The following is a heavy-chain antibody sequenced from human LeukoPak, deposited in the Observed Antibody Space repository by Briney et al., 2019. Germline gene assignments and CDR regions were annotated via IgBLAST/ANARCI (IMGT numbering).Heavy chain of an antibody. J-gene: IGHJ3*02. D-gene: IGHD3-22*01. V-gene: IGHV4-34*01. CDR2: INHSGST. Sequence: KPSETLSLTCAVYGGSFSGYYWSWIRQPPGKGLEWIGEINHSGSTNYNPSLKSRVTISVDTSKNQFSLKLSSVTAADTAVYYCARVRVVADDAFDIWGQGTMVTVSS. CDR1: GGSFSGYY. CDR3: ARVRVVADDAFDI.